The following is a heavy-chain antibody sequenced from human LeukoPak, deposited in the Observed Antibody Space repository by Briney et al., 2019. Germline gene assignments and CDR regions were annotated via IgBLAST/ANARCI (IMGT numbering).Heavy chain of an antibody. CDR1: GGSISGSSYY. D-gene: IGHD3-22*01. Sequence: SETLSLTCTVSGGSISGSSYYWSWIRQPPGKGLEWIGYIYYSGSTNYNPSLKSRVTISVDTSKNQFSLKLSSVTAADTAVYYCARAHAEIHYYDSIVYMDVWGKGTTVTVSS. J-gene: IGHJ6*03. CDR2: IYYSGST. V-gene: IGHV4-61*01. CDR3: ARAHAEIHYYDSIVYMDV.